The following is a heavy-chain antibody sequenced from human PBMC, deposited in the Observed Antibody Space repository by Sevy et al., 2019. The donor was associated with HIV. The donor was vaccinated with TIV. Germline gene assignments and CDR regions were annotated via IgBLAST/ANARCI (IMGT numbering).Heavy chain of an antibody. V-gene: IGHV1-69*13. CDR3: ARGGKGSSTSCYSCYYYYMDV. D-gene: IGHD2-2*01. CDR1: GGTFSSYA. CDR2: IIPIFGTA. J-gene: IGHJ6*03. Sequence: ASVKVSCKASGGTFSSYAISWVRQAPGQGLEWMGGIIPIFGTANYAQKFQGRVTITADESTSTAYMELSSLRSEDTXXYYCARGGKGSSTSCYSCYYYYMDVWGKGTTVTVSS.